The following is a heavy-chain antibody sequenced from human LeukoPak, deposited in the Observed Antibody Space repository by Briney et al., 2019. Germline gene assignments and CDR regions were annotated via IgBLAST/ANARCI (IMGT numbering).Heavy chain of an antibody. V-gene: IGHV3-48*03. Sequence: QSGGSLRLSCAASGFTFSSYEMNWVRQAPGKGLEWVSYVSSSGSTIYYADSVKGRFTISRDNAKNSLYLQMNSLRAEDTAVYYCAKGYGDYVYYYYYMDVWGKGTTVTVSS. D-gene: IGHD4-17*01. CDR1: GFTFSSYE. CDR3: AKGYGDYVYYYYYMDV. J-gene: IGHJ6*03. CDR2: VSSSGSTI.